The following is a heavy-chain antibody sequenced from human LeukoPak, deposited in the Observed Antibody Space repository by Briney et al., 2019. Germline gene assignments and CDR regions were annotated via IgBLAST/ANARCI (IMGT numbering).Heavy chain of an antibody. D-gene: IGHD2/OR15-2a*01. CDR1: GFTFSSYA. V-gene: IGHV3-23*01. CDR2: ISGSGAST. Sequence: PGGSLRLSCAASGFTFSSYAMSWVRQAPGKGLEWVLGISGSGASTYYAGSVKGRFTISRDNSKNTLYLQLTSLRAEDTAVYYCAKSVFSSYNWFDPWGQGTLVTVSS. J-gene: IGHJ5*02. CDR3: AKSVFSSYNWFDP.